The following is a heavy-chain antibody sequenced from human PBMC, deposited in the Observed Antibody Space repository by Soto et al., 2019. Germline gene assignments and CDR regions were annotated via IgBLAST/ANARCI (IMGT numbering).Heavy chain of an antibody. CDR3: AREHDYSNYWWFDP. J-gene: IGHJ5*02. Sequence: SETLSLTCTVSGGSISSYCWSWIRQPPGKGLEWIGYIYYSGSTNYNPSLKSRVTISVDTSKNQFSLKLSSVTAADTAVYYCAREHDYSNYWWFDPWGQGTLVTVSS. CDR2: IYYSGST. V-gene: IGHV4-59*01. D-gene: IGHD4-4*01. CDR1: GGSISSYC.